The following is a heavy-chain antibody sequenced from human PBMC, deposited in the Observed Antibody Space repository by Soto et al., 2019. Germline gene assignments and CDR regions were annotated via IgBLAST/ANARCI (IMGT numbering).Heavy chain of an antibody. V-gene: IGHV1-69*06. Sequence: SVKVSCKASGGTFSSYAISWVRQAPGQGLEWVGGIIPIFGTANYAQKFQGSVTLTADKSTSTAHMELSSLRSEDTAVYYCAIRYGDYGGFGGYYYSGMDVWGQGTTVTVSS. CDR3: AIRYGDYGGFGGYYYSGMDV. CDR1: GGTFSSYA. D-gene: IGHD4-17*01. J-gene: IGHJ6*02. CDR2: IIPIFGTA.